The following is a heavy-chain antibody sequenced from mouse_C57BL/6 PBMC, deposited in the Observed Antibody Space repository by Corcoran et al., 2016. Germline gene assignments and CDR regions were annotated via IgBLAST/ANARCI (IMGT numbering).Heavy chain of an antibody. CDR2: INTYSGVP. Sequence: QIQLVQSGPELRKPGETVKISCKASGCTLTTYGMSWVKEAPGKGLKWMGWINTYSGVPTYADDFKGRFAFSLETSASTAYLQINNLKNEDTATYFCARCTTVVSYYAMDYWGQGTSVTVSS. CDR3: ARCTTVVSYYAMDY. D-gene: IGHD1-1*01. J-gene: IGHJ4*01. CDR1: GCTLTTYG. V-gene: IGHV9-3*01.